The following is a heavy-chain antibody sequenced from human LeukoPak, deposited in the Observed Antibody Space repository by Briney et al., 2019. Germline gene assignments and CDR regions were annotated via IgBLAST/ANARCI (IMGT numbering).Heavy chain of an antibody. Sequence: ASVKVSCKASGYTFTSYGINWVRQAPGQGLEWMGWISAYNDNTNYAQKLQDRITMTTDTSTSTAYMELRSLRSEDTAVYYCARYYGGSYAFDIWGQGTMVTVSS. CDR1: GYTFTSYG. D-gene: IGHD1-26*01. V-gene: IGHV1-18*01. CDR2: ISAYNDNT. CDR3: ARYYGGSYAFDI. J-gene: IGHJ3*02.